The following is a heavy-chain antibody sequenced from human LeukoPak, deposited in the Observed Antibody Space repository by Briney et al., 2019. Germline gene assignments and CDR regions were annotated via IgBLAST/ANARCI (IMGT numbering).Heavy chain of an antibody. Sequence: SVKVSCKASGGTFSSYPISWVRQAPGQGLEWMGGIIPIFGTANYAQKFQGRVTITADESTSTAYMELSSLRSEDTAVYYCARGSPSYAQWHFDLWGRGTLVTVSS. CDR2: IIPIFGTA. D-gene: IGHD2/OR15-2a*01. J-gene: IGHJ2*01. V-gene: IGHV1-69*13. CDR3: ARGSPSYAQWHFDL. CDR1: GGTFSSYP.